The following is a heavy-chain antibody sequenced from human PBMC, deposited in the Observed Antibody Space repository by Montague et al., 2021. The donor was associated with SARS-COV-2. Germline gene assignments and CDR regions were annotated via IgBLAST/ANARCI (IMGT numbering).Heavy chain of an antibody. J-gene: IGHJ5*02. CDR2: VYFPGSV. D-gene: IGHD2-21*02. V-gene: IGHV4-59*01. Sequence: SETLSLTCSVSGDSISSYYWTWIRQPPGKGLEWIGYVYFPGSVKYNPSLNRRVTMSIDTSKNQFSLELTSVTAADTAIYYCARDLSRAFCEGDSCYSENWFAPWGQGTLVTVSS. CDR3: ARDLSRAFCEGDSCYSENWFAP. CDR1: GDSISSYY.